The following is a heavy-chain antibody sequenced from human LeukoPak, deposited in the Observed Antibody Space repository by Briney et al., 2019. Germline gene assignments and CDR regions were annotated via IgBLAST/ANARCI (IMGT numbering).Heavy chain of an antibody. D-gene: IGHD2-8*02. CDR1: GGSISSGNYQ. Sequence: PSETLSLTCTVSGGSISSGNYQWTWIRQPAGKGLEWIGRIYTSGSTNYIPSLKSRVTISVDTSKNQFSLKLSSVTAADTAVYYCAKGTGGTFYYFDYWGQGTLVTVSS. CDR2: IYTSGST. V-gene: IGHV4-61*02. CDR3: AKGTGGTFYYFDY. J-gene: IGHJ4*02.